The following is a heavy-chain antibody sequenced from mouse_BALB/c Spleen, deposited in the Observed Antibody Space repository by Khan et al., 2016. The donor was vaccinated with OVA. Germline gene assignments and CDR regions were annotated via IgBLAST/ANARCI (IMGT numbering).Heavy chain of an antibody. V-gene: IGHV1-7*01. Sequence: QVQLQQSGAELAKPGASVKMSCKASGYTFTSYWMHWVKQRPGQGLEWIGYINPSTGHTNYNQKFKDKATLTADKSSNTAYMQLTSLTSGDSAVYYCARAGYGSLAYWGQGTLVTVSA. CDR1: GYTFTSYW. J-gene: IGHJ3*01. CDR2: INPSTGHT. D-gene: IGHD1-1*01. CDR3: ARAGYGSLAY.